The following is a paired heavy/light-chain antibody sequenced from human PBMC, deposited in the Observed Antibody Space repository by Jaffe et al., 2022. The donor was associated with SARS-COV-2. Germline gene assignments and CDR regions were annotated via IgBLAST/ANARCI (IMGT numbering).Heavy chain of an antibody. CDR3: AKDRAYCGGDCPSTYFDY. D-gene: IGHD2-21*02. CDR1: GFTFSSYA. CDR2: ISGSGGST. V-gene: IGHV3-23*01. J-gene: IGHJ4*02. Sequence: EVQLLESGGGLVQPGGSLRLSCAASGFTFSSYAMSWVRQAPGKGLEWVSAISGSGGSTYYADSVKGRFTISRDNSKNTLYLQMNSLRAEDTAVYYCAKDRAYCGGDCPSTYFDYWGQGTLVTVSS.
Light chain of an antibody. J-gene: IGKJ4*01. Sequence: DIQMTQSPSTLSASVGDRVTITCRASQSISSWLAWYQQKPGKAPKLLIYKASSLESGVPSRFSGSGSGTEFTLTISSLQPDDFATYYCQQYNSYLTFGGGTKVEIK. V-gene: IGKV1-5*03. CDR1: QSISSW. CDR2: KAS. CDR3: QQYNSYLT.